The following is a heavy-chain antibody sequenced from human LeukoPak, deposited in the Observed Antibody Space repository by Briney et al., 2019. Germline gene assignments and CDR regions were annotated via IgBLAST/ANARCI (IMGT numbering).Heavy chain of an antibody. CDR2: IYYSGST. CDR1: GGSISSDDYY. J-gene: IGHJ5*02. V-gene: IGHV4-30-4*08. CDR3: ARCPSPGWFDP. Sequence: SETLSLTCTVSGGSISSDDYYWSWIRQPPGKGLEWIGFIYYSGSTYHNPSLKTRVTISIDTSKNQFSLRLSSVTAADTAVYYCARCPSPGWFDPWGQGTLVTVSS.